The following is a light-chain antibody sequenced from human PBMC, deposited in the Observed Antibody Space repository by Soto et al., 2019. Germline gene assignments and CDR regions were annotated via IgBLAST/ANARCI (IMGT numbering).Light chain of an antibody. CDR2: GAS. J-gene: IGKJ3*01. CDR1: QSVSSSY. Sequence: EIVLTQSPGTLSLSPGERATLSCRASQSVSSSYLAWYQQKPGQAPRLLIYGASSRATGIPDRFSGSGSGTDFTLTISRLEPEDFAVYYCQQYGSSPVTFGPGNQVDIK. CDR3: QQYGSSPVT. V-gene: IGKV3-20*01.